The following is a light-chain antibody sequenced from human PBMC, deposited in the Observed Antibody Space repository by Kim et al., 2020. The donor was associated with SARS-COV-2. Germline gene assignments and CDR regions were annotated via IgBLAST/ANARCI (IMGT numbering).Light chain of an antibody. CDR3: QQRSNWPLT. CDR1: QRVSSS. Sequence: LCPGGSAALTCRASQRVSSSLSWYQQKPGQAPRLLIYDASNRATGIPARFSGSGSGTDFTLTISSLEPEDFAVYYCQQRSNWPLTFGGGTKVEIK. J-gene: IGKJ4*01. CDR2: DAS. V-gene: IGKV3-11*01.